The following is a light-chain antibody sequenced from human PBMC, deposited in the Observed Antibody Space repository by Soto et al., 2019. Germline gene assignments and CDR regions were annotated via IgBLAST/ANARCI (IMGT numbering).Light chain of an antibody. J-gene: IGKJ1*01. CDR3: QQYNSYWT. Sequence: DIHMTQSTYTLSSSVGARATTTCRVRPSISSWLAWYQQKPGKHPNILIYKESSLESGVQSRFSGSGSGTEFTLTISSLQPDDFATYYRQQYNSYWTFGQGTKLDIK. V-gene: IGKV1-5*03. CDR1: PSISSW. CDR2: KES.